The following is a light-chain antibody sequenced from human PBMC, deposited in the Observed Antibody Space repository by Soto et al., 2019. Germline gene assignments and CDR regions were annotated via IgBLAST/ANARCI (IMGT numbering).Light chain of an antibody. Sequence: EIVLTQSPATLSLSPGERATLSCRASQSVRTSLAWYQQRPDQAPRLLIYDAFNRAPGIPARFSGSGSGTDFTRTISRLEPEDFAVYYCQQRSDWPVTFGPGTKVDNK. CDR1: QSVRTS. CDR3: QQRSDWPVT. CDR2: DAF. J-gene: IGKJ3*01. V-gene: IGKV3-11*01.